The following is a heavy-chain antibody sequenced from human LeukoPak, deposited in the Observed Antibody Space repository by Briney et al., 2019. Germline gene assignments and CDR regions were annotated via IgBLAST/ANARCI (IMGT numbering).Heavy chain of an antibody. Sequence: SETLSLTCAVYGGSFSGYYWSWIRQPPGKGLEWIGEINHSGSTNYNPSLKSRVTISVDTSKNQFSLKLSSVTAADTAVYYCARGRAGDVCGKGTTVTVSS. CDR1: GGSFSGYY. J-gene: IGHJ6*04. CDR2: INHSGST. CDR3: ARGRAGDV. V-gene: IGHV4-34*01.